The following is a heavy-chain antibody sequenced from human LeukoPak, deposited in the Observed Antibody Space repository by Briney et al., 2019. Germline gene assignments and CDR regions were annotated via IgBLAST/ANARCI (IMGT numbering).Heavy chain of an antibody. Sequence: ASVKVSCKASGGTFSSYAISWVRQAPGQGLEWMGRIIPILGIANYAQKFQGRVTITADKSTSTAYMKLSSLRSEDTAVYYCARDGQQLDTRGSYYYYGMDVWGQGTTVTVSS. V-gene: IGHV1-69*04. CDR1: GGTFSSYA. D-gene: IGHD6-13*01. CDR2: IIPILGIA. CDR3: ARDGQQLDTRGSYYYYGMDV. J-gene: IGHJ6*02.